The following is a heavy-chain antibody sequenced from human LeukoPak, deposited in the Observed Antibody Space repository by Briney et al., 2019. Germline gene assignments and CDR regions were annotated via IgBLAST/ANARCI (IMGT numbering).Heavy chain of an antibody. CDR1: GFTFGDYY. V-gene: IGHV3-11*04. CDR2: ISSSSSTI. CDR3: ARRSFSGGSCYVDY. D-gene: IGHD2-15*01. Sequence: KPGGSLRLSCAASGFTFGDYYMSWIRQAPGKGLEWISYISSSSSTIYYADSVKGRFTISRDNAKNSLYLQMNSLRAEDTAVYYCARRSFSGGSCYVDYWGQGTLVTVSS. J-gene: IGHJ4*02.